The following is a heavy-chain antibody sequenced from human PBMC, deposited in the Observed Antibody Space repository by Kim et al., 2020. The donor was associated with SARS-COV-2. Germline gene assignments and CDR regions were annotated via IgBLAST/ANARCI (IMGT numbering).Heavy chain of an antibody. J-gene: IGHJ4*02. V-gene: IGHV6-1*01. CDR3: ARDRQRAGTGVDY. Sequence: YDPAVKGRITINPETTKNQFSLQLNSVTPEDTAVYYCARDRQRAGTGVDYWGQGTLVTVSS. D-gene: IGHD6-19*01.